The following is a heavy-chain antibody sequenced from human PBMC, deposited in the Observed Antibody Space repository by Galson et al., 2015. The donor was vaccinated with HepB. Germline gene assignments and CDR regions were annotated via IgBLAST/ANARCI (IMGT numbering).Heavy chain of an antibody. CDR3: ARDPAVVVPAAIRYYYYGMDV. D-gene: IGHD2-2*01. J-gene: IGHJ6*02. V-gene: IGHV3-48*01. Sequence: SLRLSCAASGFTFSSYSMNWVRQAPGKGLEWVSYISSSSSTIYYADSVKGRFTISRDNAKNSLYLQMNSLRAEDTAVYYCARDPAVVVPAAIRYYYYGMDVWGQGTTVTVSS. CDR2: ISSSSSTI. CDR1: GFTFSSYS.